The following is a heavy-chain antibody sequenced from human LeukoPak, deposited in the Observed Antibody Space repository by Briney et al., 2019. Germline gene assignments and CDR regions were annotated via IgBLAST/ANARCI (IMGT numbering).Heavy chain of an antibody. D-gene: IGHD3-16*02. CDR2: ISHSGST. CDR3: ARVTGSYRAFDY. V-gene: IGHV4-34*01. J-gene: IGHJ4*02. Sequence: SETLSLTCAVYGGSFSGYFWNWIRQPPGKGLEWIGEISHSGSTNYNPSLKSRVTISVDTSKNQFSLKLSSVTAADTAVYYCARVTGSYRAFDYWGQGTLVTVSS. CDR1: GGSFSGYF.